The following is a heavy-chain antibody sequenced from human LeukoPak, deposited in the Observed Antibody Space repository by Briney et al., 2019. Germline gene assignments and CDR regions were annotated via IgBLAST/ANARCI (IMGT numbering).Heavy chain of an antibody. D-gene: IGHD3-16*01. CDR3: AKVKGEVIGAFDI. V-gene: IGHV3-30*18. CDR1: RFTFSSYG. J-gene: IGHJ3*02. CDR2: ISYDGNNR. Sequence: PGRSLRLSCAASRFTFSSYGMHWVRQAPAKGLEWVAVISYDGNNRYYADSVKGRFTISRYNSKNTLYLQMNSLRAEDTAVYYCAKVKGEVIGAFDIWGQGTMVTVSS.